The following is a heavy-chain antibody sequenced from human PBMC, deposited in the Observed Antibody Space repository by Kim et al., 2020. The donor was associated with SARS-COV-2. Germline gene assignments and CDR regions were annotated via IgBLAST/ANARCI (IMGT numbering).Heavy chain of an antibody. CDR3: TRDQHY. J-gene: IGHJ4*02. Sequence: AYGGTTEYAASVKGRFTISRDDSKSIAYLQMTSLKTEDTAVYYCTRDQHYWGQGTLVTVSS. CDR2: AYGGTT. V-gene: IGHV3-49*02.